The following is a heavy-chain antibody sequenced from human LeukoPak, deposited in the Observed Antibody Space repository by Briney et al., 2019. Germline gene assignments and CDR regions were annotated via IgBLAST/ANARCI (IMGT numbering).Heavy chain of an antibody. Sequence: SETLSLTCTVSGGSISSYYWSWIRQPPGKGLEWIWYIYYSGSTNYNPSLKSRVTISVDTSKNQFSLKLSSVTAADTAVYYCLGSGYSVDYWGQGTLVTVSS. V-gene: IGHV4-59*01. D-gene: IGHD3-3*01. J-gene: IGHJ4*02. CDR1: GGSISSYY. CDR3: LGSGYSVDY. CDR2: IYYSGST.